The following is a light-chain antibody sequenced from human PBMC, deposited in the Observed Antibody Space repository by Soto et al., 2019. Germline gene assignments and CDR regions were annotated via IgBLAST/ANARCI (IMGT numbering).Light chain of an antibody. CDR3: SSYTSSSTVV. CDR2: EVS. Sequence: QSALTQPASVSGSPGQSITISCTGTSSDVGVYNYVSWYQHHPGKAPKLMIYEVSNRPSGVSNRFSGSKSGNTASLTISGLQAEDEADYYCSSYTSSSTVVFGGGTKLTVL. J-gene: IGLJ2*01. V-gene: IGLV2-14*01. CDR1: SSDVGVYNY.